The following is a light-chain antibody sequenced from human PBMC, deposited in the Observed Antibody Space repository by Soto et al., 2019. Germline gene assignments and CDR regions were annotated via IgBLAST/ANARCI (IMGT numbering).Light chain of an antibody. CDR1: QSVSGY. J-gene: IGKJ1*01. CDR2: DAS. CDR3: QQRSNWSWT. V-gene: IGKV3-11*01. Sequence: EIVLTQSQATLSLSPGERATLSCRASQSVSGYLAWYQQKPGQAPTLLIYDASNRATGIPARFSGSGSGTDFTLTISSLEPEDFAVYYCQQRSNWSWTFGQGTKVDIK.